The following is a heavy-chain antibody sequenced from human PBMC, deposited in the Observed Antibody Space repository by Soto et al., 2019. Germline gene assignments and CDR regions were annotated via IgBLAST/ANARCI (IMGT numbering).Heavy chain of an antibody. CDR3: TKGGIPRRYNIPKVDFDY. Sequence: PGGSLRLSCAGSGFTLSDHYIDWVRQAPGRGLEWVSAISGSGATTYYPDSVKGRFTISRDNSKNTLYLQMNNLGADDTAVYYCTKGGIPRRYNIPKVDFDYWGQGSLVTVSS. J-gene: IGHJ4*02. D-gene: IGHD1-1*01. CDR2: ISGSGATT. V-gene: IGHV3-23*01. CDR1: GFTLSDHY.